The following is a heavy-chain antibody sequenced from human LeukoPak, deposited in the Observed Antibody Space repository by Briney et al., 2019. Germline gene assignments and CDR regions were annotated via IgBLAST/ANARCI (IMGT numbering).Heavy chain of an antibody. CDR3: ARAGKEYQYYGMDV. V-gene: IGHV3-13*01. J-gene: IGHJ6*02. CDR2: IGTAGDT. CDR1: GFTFSTYD. Sequence: GGSLRLSCAASGFTFSTYDMYWVRQGAGKGLEWVSLIGTAGDTYYSDSVKGRFTVSRENAKNSLYLQMNNLRAGDTAVYYCARAGKEYQYYGMDVWGQGTTVTVSS. D-gene: IGHD2-2*01.